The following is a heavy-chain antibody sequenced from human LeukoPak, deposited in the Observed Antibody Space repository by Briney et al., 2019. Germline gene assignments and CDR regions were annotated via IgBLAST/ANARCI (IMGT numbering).Heavy chain of an antibody. D-gene: IGHD1-7*01. V-gene: IGHV1-2*02. J-gene: IGHJ4*02. CDR1: GYAFSDYY. CDR3: ARETATKVDY. CDR2: MKSNSGGT. Sequence: ASVKVSCKASGYAFSDYYIHWVRQAPGQGLEWMGWMKSNSGGTNSAQKFQGRITMTRDTSVSTAYMELSGLRSDDMAVYYCARETATKVDYWGQGTLVTVSS.